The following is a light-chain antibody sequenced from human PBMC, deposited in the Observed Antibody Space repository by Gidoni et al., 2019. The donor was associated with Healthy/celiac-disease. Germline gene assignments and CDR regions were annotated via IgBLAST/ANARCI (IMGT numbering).Light chain of an antibody. Sequence: SSELTPDPAVSVALGQTVRITCQGDSLRSYYASWYQQKPGQAPVLVIYGKNNRPSGIPDRFAGSSSGNTASLTITGAQAEDEADYYCNSRDSSGTVFGGGTKLTVL. CDR2: GKN. J-gene: IGLJ2*01. CDR1: SLRSYY. CDR3: NSRDSSGTV. V-gene: IGLV3-19*01.